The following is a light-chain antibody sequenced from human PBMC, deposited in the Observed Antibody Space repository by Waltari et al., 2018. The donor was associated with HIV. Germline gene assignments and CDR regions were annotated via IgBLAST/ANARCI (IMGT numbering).Light chain of an antibody. V-gene: IGLV2-23*02. CDR2: DVS. J-gene: IGLJ3*02. CDR3: CSYAGSSTLL. CDR1: SSDVGGYKY. Sequence: QSALTQPASVSGSPGQSITISCTGASSDVGGYKYVSWYQHHPGKAPKLLIYDVSERPSGVSYRFSCSKSGNTASLTISGLQAEDEADYYCCSYAGSSTLLFGGGTKVTVL.